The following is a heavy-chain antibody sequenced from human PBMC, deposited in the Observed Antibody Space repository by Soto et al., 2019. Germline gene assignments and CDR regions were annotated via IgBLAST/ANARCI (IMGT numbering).Heavy chain of an antibody. D-gene: IGHD3-22*01. J-gene: IGHJ6*02. CDR2: ITSSGSTI. CDR3: ARDRYYYDSSAYYPSYYYGMDV. V-gene: IGHV3-11*01. Sequence: QVQLVESGGGLVKPGGSLRLSCAASGFTFSDYYMTWIRQAPGKGLEWVSYITSSGSTIYYADSVKGRFTISRDNAKNSPYLQMNSLTAEDTAVYYCARDRYYYDSSAYYPSYYYGMDVWGQGTTVTVSS. CDR1: GFTFSDYY.